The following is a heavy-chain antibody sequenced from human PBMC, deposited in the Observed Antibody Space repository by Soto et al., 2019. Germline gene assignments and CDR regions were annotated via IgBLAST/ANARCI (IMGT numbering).Heavy chain of an antibody. Sequence: SETLSLTCAVYGGSFSGYYWSWIRQPPGKGLEWIGEINHSGSTNYNPSLKSRVTISVDTSKNHFSLKLSSVTAADTAVYYCARRRYCSSTSCALQKNYGMDVWGQGTTVTVSS. CDR3: ARRRYCSSTSCALQKNYGMDV. D-gene: IGHD2-2*01. J-gene: IGHJ6*02. CDR2: INHSGST. CDR1: GGSFSGYY. V-gene: IGHV4-34*01.